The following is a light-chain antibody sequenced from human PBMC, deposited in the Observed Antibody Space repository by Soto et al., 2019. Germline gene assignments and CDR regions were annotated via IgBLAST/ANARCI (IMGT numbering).Light chain of an antibody. CDR2: DNS. Sequence: QSVLTQPPSVSAAPGQKVTISCSGRSSNIGINFVSWYQQLPGTAPKLLIYDNSNRPSGIPDRFSGSKSGTSAALGITGLQTGDEADYYCWTWESSQSAVVFCGGTKLTVL. CDR3: WTWESSQSAVV. J-gene: IGLJ2*01. CDR1: SSNIGINF. V-gene: IGLV1-51*01.